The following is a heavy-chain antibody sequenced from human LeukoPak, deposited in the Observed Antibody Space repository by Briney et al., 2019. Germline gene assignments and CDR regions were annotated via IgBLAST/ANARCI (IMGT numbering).Heavy chain of an antibody. CDR3: ARGRRERPDY. V-gene: IGHV4-34*01. CDR2: INHSGST. Sequence: SETLSLTCAVYGGSFSGYYWSWIRQPPGKGLEWIGEINHSGSTNYNPSLKSRVTISVDTSKNQFSLELSSVTAADTAVYYCARGRRERPDYWGQGTLVTVSS. CDR1: GGSFSGYY. D-gene: IGHD1-26*01. J-gene: IGHJ4*02.